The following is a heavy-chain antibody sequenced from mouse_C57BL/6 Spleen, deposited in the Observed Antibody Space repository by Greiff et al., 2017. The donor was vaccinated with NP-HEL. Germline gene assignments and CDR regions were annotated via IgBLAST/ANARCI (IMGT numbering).Heavy chain of an antibody. D-gene: IGHD1-1*01. CDR1: GYTFTDYY. CDR3: ARAGSTRYFDV. V-gene: IGHV1-26*01. Sequence: EVQLQQSGPELVKPGASVKISCKASGYTFTDYYMNWVKQSHGKSLEWIGDINPNNGGTSYNQKFKGKATLTVDKSSSTAYMELRSLTSEDFAVYYCARAGSTRYFDVWGTGTTVTVSS. CDR2: INPNNGGT. J-gene: IGHJ1*03.